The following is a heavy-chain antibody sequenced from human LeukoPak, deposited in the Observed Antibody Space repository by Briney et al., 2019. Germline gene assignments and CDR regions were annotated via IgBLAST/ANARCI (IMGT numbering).Heavy chain of an antibody. D-gene: IGHD1-26*01. Sequence: SETLSLTCTVSGGSISISDYYWGWVRQPPGKGLEWIGSIYYGGNTYYNPSLQSRVTISVDTSKKQFSLKLSSVTAAETAMYHCARHWYGGSSGTFDIWGQGTMVTVSS. CDR1: GGSISISDYY. CDR2: IYYGGNT. J-gene: IGHJ3*02. V-gene: IGHV4-39*01. CDR3: ARHWYGGSSGTFDI.